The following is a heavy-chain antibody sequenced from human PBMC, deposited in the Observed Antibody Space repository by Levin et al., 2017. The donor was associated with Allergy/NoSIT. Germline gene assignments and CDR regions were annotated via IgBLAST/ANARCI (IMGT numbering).Heavy chain of an antibody. CDR1: GFTLSNYG. J-gene: IGHJ4*02. Sequence: GESLKISCAASGFTLSNYGMHWVRQAPGKGLEWVTFISYDGSNKYSAESVKGRFTISRDVSRNTLYLQMNSLSAEDTAVYYCAKDSLYRYSGSYYEFGGQGTLVTVSS. V-gene: IGHV3-30*18. CDR2: ISYDGSNK. D-gene: IGHD1-26*01. CDR3: AKDSLYRYSGSYYEF.